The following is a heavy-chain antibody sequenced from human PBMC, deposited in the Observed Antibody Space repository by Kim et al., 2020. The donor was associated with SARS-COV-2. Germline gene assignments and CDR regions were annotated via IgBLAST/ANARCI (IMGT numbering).Heavy chain of an antibody. Sequence: LKSRVTISVDTSKNQFSLKLSSVTAADTAVYYCAKGKGEYYYDSSGYYPDWGQGTLVTVSS. J-gene: IGHJ4*02. V-gene: IGHV4-39*01. CDR3: AKGKGEYYYDSSGYYPD. D-gene: IGHD3-22*01.